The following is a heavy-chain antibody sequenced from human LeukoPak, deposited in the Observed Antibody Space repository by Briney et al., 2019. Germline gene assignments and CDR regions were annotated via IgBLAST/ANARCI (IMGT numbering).Heavy chain of an antibody. CDR3: ARDLGPYYDILTGYNDAFDI. V-gene: IGHV3-21*01. Sequence: GGSLRLSCAASGFTFSSYAMSWVRQAPGKGLEWVSSISSSSSYIYYADSVKGRFTISRDNAKNSLYLQMNSLRAEDTAVYYCARDLGPYYDILTGYNDAFDIWGQGTMVTVSS. CDR1: GFTFSSYA. J-gene: IGHJ3*02. CDR2: ISSSSSYI. D-gene: IGHD3-9*01.